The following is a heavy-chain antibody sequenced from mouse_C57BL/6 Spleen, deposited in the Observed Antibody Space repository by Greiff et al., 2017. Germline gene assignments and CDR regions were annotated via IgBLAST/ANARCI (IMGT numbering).Heavy chain of an antibody. V-gene: IGHV5-16*01. Sequence: EVMLVESEGGLVQPGSSMKLSCTASGFTFSDYYMAWVRQVPEKGLEWVANINYDGSSTYYLDSLKSRFIISRDNAKNILYLQMSSLKSEDTATYYCARDREGNYAMDYWGQGTSVTVSS. CDR3: ARDREGNYAMDY. CDR1: GFTFSDYY. CDR2: INYDGSST. J-gene: IGHJ4*01.